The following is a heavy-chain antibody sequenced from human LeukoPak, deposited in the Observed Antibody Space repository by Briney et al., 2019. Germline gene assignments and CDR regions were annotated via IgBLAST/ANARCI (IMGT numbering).Heavy chain of an antibody. J-gene: IGHJ4*02. V-gene: IGHV4-38-2*02. CDR1: GYSISSGYF. CDR3: ARENGDSSVGFDF. Sequence: SETLSLTCSVSGYSISSGYFWGWIRQPPGKGLEWIGSIYHSGSTYDNPSLKSRVTMSVDMSKNQFSLKLSSVTAADTAVYYCARENGDSSVGFDFWGQGTLVTVSS. D-gene: IGHD3-22*01. CDR2: IYHSGST.